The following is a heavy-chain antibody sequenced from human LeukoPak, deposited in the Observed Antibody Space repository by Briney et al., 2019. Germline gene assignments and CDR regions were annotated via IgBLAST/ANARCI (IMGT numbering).Heavy chain of an antibody. CDR1: GFTFSDYG. J-gene: IGHJ4*02. CDR2: IANDGRDK. CDR3: VKDMKIKAAGYYFDY. Sequence: PGGSLRLSCAASGFTFSDYGMHWVRQAPGKGLEWVAVIANDGRDKKCADSVRGRFTISRDNSKNTVYLQMNSLRAEDTAVFYCVKDMKIKAAGYYFDYWGQGTLVTVSS. V-gene: IGHV3-30*18. D-gene: IGHD6-13*01.